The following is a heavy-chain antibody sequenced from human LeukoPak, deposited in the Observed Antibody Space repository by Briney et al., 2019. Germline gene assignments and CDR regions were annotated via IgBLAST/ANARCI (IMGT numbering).Heavy chain of an antibody. J-gene: IGHJ6*03. CDR2: INPSGGST. CDR1: GYTFTRYY. Sequence: ASVKVSCKASGYTFTRYYMHWVRQAPGQGLEWMGIINPSGGSTSYAQKFQGRVTMTRDMSTSTVYMELSSLRSEDTAVYYCARDTLYSSSGGAGYYYMDVWGKGTTVTVSS. V-gene: IGHV1-46*01. CDR3: ARDTLYSSSGGAGYYYMDV. D-gene: IGHD6-13*01.